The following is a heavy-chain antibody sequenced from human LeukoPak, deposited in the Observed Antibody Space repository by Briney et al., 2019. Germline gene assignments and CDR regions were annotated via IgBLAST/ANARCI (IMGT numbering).Heavy chain of an antibody. CDR1: GFTFSSYG. V-gene: IGHV3-23*01. Sequence: PGGSLRLSCAASGFTFSSYGMTWVRQAPGKGLEWVSTISGDGSSTFYADSVKGRFTISRDNSRNTLYLQMNSLRADDTAVYSCAKHIVVGQWYFDLWGRGTPVTVSS. J-gene: IGHJ2*01. D-gene: IGHD3-22*01. CDR3: AKHIVVGQWYFDL. CDR2: ISGDGSST.